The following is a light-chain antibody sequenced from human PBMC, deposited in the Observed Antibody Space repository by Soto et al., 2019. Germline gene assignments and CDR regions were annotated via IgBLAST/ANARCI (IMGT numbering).Light chain of an antibody. J-gene: IGLJ1*01. V-gene: IGLV2-8*01. CDR3: SSYAGSNNLV. CDR1: SSDVGGYDY. Sequence: QSALTQPPSASGSPGQSVTISCTGTSSDVGGYDYVSWYQQHPGKAPKLMIYEVTKRPSGVPARFSGSKSGNTASLTVSGLQGEDEADYYCSSYAGSNNLVFGTGTQLTVL. CDR2: EVT.